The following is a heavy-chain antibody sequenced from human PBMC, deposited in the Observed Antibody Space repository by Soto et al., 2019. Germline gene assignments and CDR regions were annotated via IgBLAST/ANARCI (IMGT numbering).Heavy chain of an antibody. CDR2: ISPNDVGT. CDR3: AKAKNDYNWDNRPPFDY. J-gene: IGHJ4*02. Sequence: GGSLRLSFDASGFTLRNYAMTWIRQAPGKGLEWFSLISPNDVGTYYAESVKTRFTISTDQSRNTVYLQMDSLRADDTAIYYCAKAKNDYNWDNRPPFDYWGQGTLVTVSS. D-gene: IGHD1-20*01. V-gene: IGHV3-23*01. CDR1: GFTLRNYA.